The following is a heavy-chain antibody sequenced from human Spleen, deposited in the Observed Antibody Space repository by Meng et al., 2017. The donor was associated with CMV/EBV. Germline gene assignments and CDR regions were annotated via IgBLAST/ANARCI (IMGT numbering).Heavy chain of an antibody. V-gene: IGHV4-59*11. D-gene: IGHD2-2*01. CDR3: ARLAPYQLLKGGGWFDP. CDR2: IYYSGST. J-gene: IGHJ5*02. Sequence: SETLSLTCIVSGGSISSHFWSWIRQPPGKGLEWIGYIYYSGSTYYNPSLKSRVTISVDTSENQFSLKLTSVTAADTAVYYCARLAPYQLLKGGGWFDPWGQGTLVTVSS. CDR1: GGSISSHF.